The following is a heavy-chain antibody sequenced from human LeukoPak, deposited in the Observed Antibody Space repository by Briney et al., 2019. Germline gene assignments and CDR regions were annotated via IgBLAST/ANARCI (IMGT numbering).Heavy chain of an antibody. CDR2: ISTSGST. Sequence: SETLSLTCTVPGGSISSYYCTWIRQPAGKGLEWIGRISTSGSTNYNPSLKSRVTMSVDTSKNQFSLKLSSVTAADTAVYYCAGTSANSGPTLDYWGQGTLVTVSS. CDR3: AGTSANSGPTLDY. J-gene: IGHJ4*02. CDR1: GGSISSYY. V-gene: IGHV4-4*07. D-gene: IGHD6-19*01.